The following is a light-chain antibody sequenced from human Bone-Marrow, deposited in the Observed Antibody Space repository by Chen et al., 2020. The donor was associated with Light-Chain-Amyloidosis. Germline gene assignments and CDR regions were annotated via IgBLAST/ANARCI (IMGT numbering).Light chain of an antibody. V-gene: IGLV6-57*01. CDR2: EDD. Sequence: FMLTQPHSVSESPGHTVIISCNRSIGSIAPNYVQWYQQCPGSSPSTVIYEDDQRRSGVPDRFSGSIDMVSNAASLTSSGMNTDADTCGDCQAYQGSSQGVSAGETKLTVL. CDR1: IGSIAPNY. J-gene: IGLJ3*02. CDR3: QAYQGSSQGV.